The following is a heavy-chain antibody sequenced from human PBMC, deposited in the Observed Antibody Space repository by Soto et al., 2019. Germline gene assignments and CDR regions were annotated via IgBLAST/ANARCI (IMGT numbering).Heavy chain of an antibody. D-gene: IGHD3-10*01. CDR2: ISYDGSNK. V-gene: IGHV3-30*18. CDR1: GFTFSSYG. Sequence: QVQLVESGGGVVQPGRSLRLSCAASGFTFSSYGMHWVRQAPGKGLEWVAVISYDGSNKYYADSVKGRFTISRDNSKNTRYLQMNSLRAEDTAVFYCAKDTAMVRGVINNWFDPWGQGTLVTVSS. J-gene: IGHJ5*02. CDR3: AKDTAMVRGVINNWFDP.